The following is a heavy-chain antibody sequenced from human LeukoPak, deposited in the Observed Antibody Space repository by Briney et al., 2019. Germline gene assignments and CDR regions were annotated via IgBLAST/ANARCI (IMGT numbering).Heavy chain of an antibody. D-gene: IGHD1-26*01. V-gene: IGHV3-30*18. CDR3: AKDWEVGAPDY. J-gene: IGHJ4*02. CDR1: GFTFSSYG. Sequence: SGGSLRLSCAASGFTFSSYGMHWVRQAPGKGLEWVAVISYDGSNKYYADSVKGRFTISRDNSKNTLYLQMNSLRAEDTAVYYCAKDWEVGAPDYWGQGTLVTVSS. CDR2: ISYDGSNK.